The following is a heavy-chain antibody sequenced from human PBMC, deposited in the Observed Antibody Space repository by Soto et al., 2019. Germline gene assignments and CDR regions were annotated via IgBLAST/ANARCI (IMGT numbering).Heavy chain of an antibody. CDR2: INPSGGSA. J-gene: IGHJ4*02. V-gene: IGHV1-46*03. CDR1: GYTFTSYY. Sequence: QVQLVQSGAEVKKPGASVKVSCKASGYTFTSYYMHWVRQAPGQGLEWMGIINPSGGSASYAQKFQGRVTMTRDTSTSTVYMELSSLRSEDTAVYYCARDVASRFGVHALDYWGQGTLVTVSS. D-gene: IGHD3-10*01. CDR3: ARDVASRFGVHALDY.